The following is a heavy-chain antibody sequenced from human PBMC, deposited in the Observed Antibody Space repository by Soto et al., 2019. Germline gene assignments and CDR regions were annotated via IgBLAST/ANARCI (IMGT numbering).Heavy chain of an antibody. Sequence: EVQLVESGGGLVHPGGSLRLSCAASGFTFSSYDMNWVRQAPGKGLEWVSYISSSSRAAHYADSVRGRFTISRDNAKNSLYLQMNNLRDEDTAVSYCAAWGTWGQGTLVTVSS. CDR3: AAWGT. V-gene: IGHV3-48*02. CDR2: ISSSSRAA. J-gene: IGHJ5*02. D-gene: IGHD3-16*01. CDR1: GFTFSSYD.